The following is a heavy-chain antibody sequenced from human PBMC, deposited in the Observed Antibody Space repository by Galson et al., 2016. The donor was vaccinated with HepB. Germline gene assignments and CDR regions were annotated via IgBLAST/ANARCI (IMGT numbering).Heavy chain of an antibody. CDR1: GFLFSDYG. J-gene: IGHJ4*02. CDR3: ARATRRYSGSDFPPNY. D-gene: IGHD5-12*01. Sequence: SLRLSCAASGFLFSDYGMHWVRQAPGKGLEWAAVIAYDGTNDHYADSVRGRFTISRDNSQNTLYLQMTSLRREDTAVYYCARATRRYSGSDFPPNYWGQGTLVTVSS. V-gene: IGHV3-30*03. CDR2: IAYDGTND.